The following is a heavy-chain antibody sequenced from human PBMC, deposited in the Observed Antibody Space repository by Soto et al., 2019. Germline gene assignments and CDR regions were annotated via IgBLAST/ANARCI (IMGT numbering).Heavy chain of an antibody. V-gene: IGHV4-39*02. J-gene: IGHJ5*01. Sequence: SETLSLTCTVSGGSISSSSYYWGWIRQPPGKGLEWIGSIYYSGSTYYNPSLKSRVTISVDTSKNQFSLKLSSVTAADTAVYYCARDRRRITIFGVVPGWFVTWGQGTLVTVSS. CDR1: GGSISSSSYY. CDR3: ARDRRRITIFGVVPGWFVT. CDR2: IYYSGST. D-gene: IGHD3-3*01.